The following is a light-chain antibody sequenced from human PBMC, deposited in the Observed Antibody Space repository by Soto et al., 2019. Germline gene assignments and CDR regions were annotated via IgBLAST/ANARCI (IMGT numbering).Light chain of an antibody. CDR3: CSYAGITTYYV. CDR1: SSDVGSYNL. Sequence: QSALTQPASVSGSPGQSITISCTGTSSDVGSYNLVSWYQQHPGEAPKLMIYEGTKRPSGVSNRFSGSKSGNTASLTISGLQAEDEADYYCCSYAGITTYYVFGTGTKVTVL. CDR2: EGT. V-gene: IGLV2-23*01. J-gene: IGLJ1*01.